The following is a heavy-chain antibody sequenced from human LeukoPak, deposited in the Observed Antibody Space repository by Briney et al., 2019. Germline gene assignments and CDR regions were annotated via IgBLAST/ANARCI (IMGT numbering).Heavy chain of an antibody. J-gene: IGHJ5*02. CDR2: IYYSGST. CDR3: ARNGYSSGSLAWFDP. CDR1: GGSISSYY. D-gene: IGHD6-19*01. Sequence: PSETLSLTCTLSGGSISSYYWSWIRQPPGKGLEWIGYIYYSGSTNYNPSLKSRVTISVDTSKNQFSLKLSSVTAADTAVYYSARNGYSSGSLAWFDPWGQGTQVTVSS. V-gene: IGHV4-59*01.